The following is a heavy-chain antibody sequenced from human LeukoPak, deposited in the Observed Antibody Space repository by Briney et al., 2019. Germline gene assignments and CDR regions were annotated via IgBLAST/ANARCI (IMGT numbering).Heavy chain of an antibody. CDR1: GGSFSGYY. D-gene: IGHD6-13*01. CDR3: ARHLVSRRSWYYDY. Sequence: SETLSLTCAVYGGSFSGYYWSWIRQPPGKGLEWIGYIYYSGSTNYNPSLKSRVTISVDTSKNQFSLKLSSVTAADTAVYYCARHLVSRRSWYYDYWGQGTLVTVSS. J-gene: IGHJ4*02. CDR2: IYYSGST. V-gene: IGHV4-59*01.